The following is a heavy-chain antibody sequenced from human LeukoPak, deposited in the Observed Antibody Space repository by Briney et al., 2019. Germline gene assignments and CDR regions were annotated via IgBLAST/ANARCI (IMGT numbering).Heavy chain of an antibody. J-gene: IGHJ6*03. D-gene: IGHD4-23*01. CDR3: ARGYGGNSVYYYMDV. V-gene: IGHV1-2*02. Sequence: ASVKVSCKASGYTFTGYYMHWVRQAPGQGLEWMGWINPNSGGTNYAQKFQGRVTMTRDTSISTAYMELSRLRSDDTAVYYCARGYGGNSVYYYMDVRGKGTTVTISS. CDR2: INPNSGGT. CDR1: GYTFTGYY.